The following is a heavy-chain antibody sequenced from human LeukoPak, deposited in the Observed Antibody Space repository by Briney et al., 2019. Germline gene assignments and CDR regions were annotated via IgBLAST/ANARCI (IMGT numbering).Heavy chain of an antibody. V-gene: IGHV1-18*01. J-gene: IGHJ4*02. D-gene: IGHD3-22*01. CDR2: ISAYNGNT. CDR1: GYTFTSYG. Sequence: ASVKVSCKASGYTFTSYGISWVRQAPGQGLEWMGWISAYNGNTNYAQKLQGRVTMTTDTSTSTAYMELRSLRSDDTAVYYCARDPYYDSSGYYSHFDYWGQGTLVTVSS. CDR3: ARDPYYDSSGYYSHFDY.